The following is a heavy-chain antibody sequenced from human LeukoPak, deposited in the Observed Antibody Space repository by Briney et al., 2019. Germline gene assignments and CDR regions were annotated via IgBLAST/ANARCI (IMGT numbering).Heavy chain of an antibody. V-gene: IGHV3-48*02. CDR2: ISRSSDTR. CDR3: ARGRDYAFDI. J-gene: IGHJ3*02. D-gene: IGHD5-24*01. CDR1: GFIFSSYS. Sequence: GGSLRLSCAASGFIFSSYSMNWVRQAPGKGLEWVSYISRSSDTRYYADSVQGRITTSRDNAQNSLYLQMNSLRDEDTAVYYCARGRDYAFDIWGQGTMVTVSS.